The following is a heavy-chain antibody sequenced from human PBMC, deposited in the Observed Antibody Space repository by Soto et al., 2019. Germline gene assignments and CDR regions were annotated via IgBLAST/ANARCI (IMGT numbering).Heavy chain of an antibody. V-gene: IGHV3-23*01. J-gene: IGHJ4*02. CDR2: ISGSGGST. D-gene: IGHD3-9*01. Sequence: GGSVRLSCAASGFTFSSYAMSWVRQAPGKGLEWVSAISGSGGSTYYADSVKGRFTISRDNSKNTLYLQMNSLRAEDTAVYYCAKDPYDILTGYYYGPGYWGQGTLVTVSS. CDR1: GFTFSSYA. CDR3: AKDPYDILTGYYYGPGY.